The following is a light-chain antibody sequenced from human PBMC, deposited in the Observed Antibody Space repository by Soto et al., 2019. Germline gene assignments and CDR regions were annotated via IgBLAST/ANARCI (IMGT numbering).Light chain of an antibody. Sequence: QSALTQPASVSGSPGQSITISCTGTSSDVGNYNHVSWYQHHPGKVPKVIIYEVSERPSGVSNRFSGSKSGNTASLTISGLLGEDEADYYCCSYAGSRGWVFGGGTKVTVL. J-gene: IGLJ3*02. CDR3: CSYAGSRGWV. CDR2: EVS. CDR1: SSDVGNYNH. V-gene: IGLV2-23*02.